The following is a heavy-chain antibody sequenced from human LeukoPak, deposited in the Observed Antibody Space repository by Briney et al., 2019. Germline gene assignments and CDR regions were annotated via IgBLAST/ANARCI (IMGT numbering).Heavy chain of an antibody. Sequence: GGSLRLSCAASGFTFSSYALSWVRQAPGKGLEWISGISENGGTTFYADSVKGRFTITRDNSKNTLYVQMNSLRGEDTAVYYCAKDYGPKQLVFFDSWGQGTLVTVSS. CDR2: ISENGGTT. V-gene: IGHV3-23*01. CDR1: GFTFSSYA. D-gene: IGHD6-13*01. J-gene: IGHJ4*02. CDR3: AKDYGPKQLVFFDS.